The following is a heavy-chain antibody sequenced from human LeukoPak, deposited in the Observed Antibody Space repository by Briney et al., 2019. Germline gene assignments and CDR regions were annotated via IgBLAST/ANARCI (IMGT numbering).Heavy chain of an antibody. V-gene: IGHV4-61*01. CDR1: GGSVSNGSYY. D-gene: IGHD5-24*01. J-gene: IGHJ3*02. Sequence: SETLSLTCTVSGGSVSNGSYYWSWIRQPPGKGLEWIGYIYYSGSTDYNPSLKSRVTISVDTSKNQFSLKLRSVTAADTAVYYCARHVTISGPYDASDIWGQGTMVTVSP. CDR3: ARHVTISGPYDASDI. CDR2: IYYSGST.